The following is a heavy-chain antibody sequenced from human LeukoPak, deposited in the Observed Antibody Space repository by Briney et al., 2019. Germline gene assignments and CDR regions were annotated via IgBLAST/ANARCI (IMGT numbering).Heavy chain of an antibody. CDR2: ISSSSSYI. D-gene: IGHD3-22*01. Sequence: GSLRLSCTASGFTFSSYTMSWVRQAPGKGLEWVSSISSSSSYIYYADSVKGRFTISRDNAKNSLYLQMNSLRAEDTAVYYCARDPPRTYYYDSSGDTGNYWGQGTLVTVSS. CDR3: ARDPPRTYYYDSSGDTGNY. V-gene: IGHV3-21*01. CDR1: GFTFSSYT. J-gene: IGHJ4*02.